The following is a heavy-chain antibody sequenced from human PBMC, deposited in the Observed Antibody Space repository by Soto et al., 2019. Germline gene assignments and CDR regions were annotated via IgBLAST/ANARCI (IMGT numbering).Heavy chain of an antibody. CDR2: INHSGST. CDR1: GGSFSGYY. CDR3: ARALWFGELHYYYYGMDV. Sequence: SETLSLTCAVYGGSFSGYYWSWIRQPPGKGLEWIGEINHSGSTNYNPSLKSRVTISVDTSKNQFSLKLSSVTAADTAVYYCARALWFGELHYYYYGMDVWGQGTTVTVS. D-gene: IGHD3-10*01. J-gene: IGHJ6*02. V-gene: IGHV4-34*01.